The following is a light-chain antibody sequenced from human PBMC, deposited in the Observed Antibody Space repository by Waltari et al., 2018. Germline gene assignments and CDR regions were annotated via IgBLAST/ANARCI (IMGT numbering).Light chain of an antibody. CDR2: DAS. J-gene: IGKJ4*01. Sequence: EMVLTQSPATLSLSPGERATLSCRASQSVNTYFAWYQQKPGQAPRLLIYDASNRATAIPARFSGSGSGTDFTLTISSLDPEDFAVYYCQQRSNWQTFGGGTKVEIK. CDR1: QSVNTY. V-gene: IGKV3-11*01. CDR3: QQRSNWQT.